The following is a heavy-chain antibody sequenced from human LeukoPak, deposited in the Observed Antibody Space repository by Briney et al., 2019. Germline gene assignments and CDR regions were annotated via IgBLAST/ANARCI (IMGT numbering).Heavy chain of an antibody. CDR3: TTDTFGARDS. V-gene: IGHV3-74*01. Sequence: GVSLRLCCAASGYTISRYWMHWVRQGPGKGLVWVSRINEDGSSTSYAESVRGRFTISRDNAKNTLYLQMNSLRAEDAAVYYCTTDTFGARDSWGQGTLVTVSS. CDR1: GYTISRYW. J-gene: IGHJ4*02. CDR2: INEDGSST. D-gene: IGHD3-10*01.